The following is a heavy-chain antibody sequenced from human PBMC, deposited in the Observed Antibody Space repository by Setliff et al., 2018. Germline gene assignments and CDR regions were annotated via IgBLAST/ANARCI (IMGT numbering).Heavy chain of an antibody. J-gene: IGHJ4*02. CDR1: GGSITSYY. CDR3: ARHVKVATEYFDC. Sequence: SETLSLTCTVSGGSITSYYWSWIRQPPGRGLEWIGFMDYSAITNYNPSLKSRVTMSVDTSKNHFSLNLRSVTAADTAVYYCARHVKVATEYFDCWGQGTLVTVSS. D-gene: IGHD5-12*01. V-gene: IGHV4-59*01. CDR2: MDYSAIT.